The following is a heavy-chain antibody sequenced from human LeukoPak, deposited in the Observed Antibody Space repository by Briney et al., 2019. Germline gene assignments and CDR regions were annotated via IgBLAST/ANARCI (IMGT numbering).Heavy chain of an antibody. CDR3: AKAVVIVPTATPFDY. Sequence: GGSLRLSCAASGFTFTRYGMSWVRQAPGKGLEWVSSISGSGDSTYYADSVKGRFTISRDNSKNTLYLQTNSLRVEDTAVYYCAKAVVIVPTATPFDYWGQGTLVTVSS. D-gene: IGHD2-2*01. CDR2: ISGSGDST. J-gene: IGHJ4*02. V-gene: IGHV3-23*01. CDR1: GFTFTRYG.